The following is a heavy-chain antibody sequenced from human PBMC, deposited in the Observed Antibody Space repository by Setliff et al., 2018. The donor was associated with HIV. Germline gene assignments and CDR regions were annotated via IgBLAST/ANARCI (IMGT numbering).Heavy chain of an antibody. J-gene: IGHJ3*02. CDR1: GGSISSHY. CDR3: AREYWGNAFDI. Sequence: SETLSLTCTVSGGSISSHYWSWIRQPPGKGLEWIGYMYYSGSTNYNPSLKSRVTISVDTSKNQFSLKMSSVTAADTAVYYCAREYWGNAFDIWGQGTMVTVSS. D-gene: IGHD7-27*01. V-gene: IGHV4-59*11. CDR2: MYYSGST.